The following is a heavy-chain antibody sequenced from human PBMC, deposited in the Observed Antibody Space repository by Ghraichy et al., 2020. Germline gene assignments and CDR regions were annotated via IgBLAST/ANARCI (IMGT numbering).Heavy chain of an antibody. V-gene: IGHV3-30*02. D-gene: IGHD1-7*01. CDR1: GFTFSTYG. CDR2: IRYDGSLK. Sequence: GGSLRLSCAASGFTFSTYGMHWVRQAPGKGLEWVAFIRYDGSLKYYADSVKGRFTTSKDNSKNTQYLQMNSLRREDTAIYFCAQEGNFYIDHWGQGTLVTVSS. CDR3: AQEGNFYIDH. J-gene: IGHJ4*02.